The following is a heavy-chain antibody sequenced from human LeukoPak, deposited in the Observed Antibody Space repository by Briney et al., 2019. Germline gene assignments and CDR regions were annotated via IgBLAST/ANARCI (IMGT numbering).Heavy chain of an antibody. CDR3: AGHRTMVRGVRPRGAFDI. Sequence: SETLSLTCTVSGGSISSGSYYWSWIRQPAGKGLEWIGRIYTSGSTNYNPSLKSRVTISVDTSKNQFSLKLSSVTAADTAVYYCAGHRTMVRGVRPRGAFDIWGQGTMVTVSS. CDR2: IYTSGST. V-gene: IGHV4-61*02. CDR1: GGSISSGSYY. D-gene: IGHD3-10*01. J-gene: IGHJ3*02.